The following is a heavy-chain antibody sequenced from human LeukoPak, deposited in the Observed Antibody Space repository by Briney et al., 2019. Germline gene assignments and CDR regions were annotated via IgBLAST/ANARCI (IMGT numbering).Heavy chain of an antibody. CDR3: ARVVGYFDL. D-gene: IGHD1-26*01. V-gene: IGHV3-7*01. Sequence: GGSLRLSCAASGFTFSSYAMSWVRQAPGKGLEWVANIKQDGSEKYYVDSVKGRFTISRDNAKNSLYLQMNSLRAEDTAVYYCARVVGYFDLWGRGTLVTVSS. CDR2: IKQDGSEK. CDR1: GFTFSSYA. J-gene: IGHJ2*01.